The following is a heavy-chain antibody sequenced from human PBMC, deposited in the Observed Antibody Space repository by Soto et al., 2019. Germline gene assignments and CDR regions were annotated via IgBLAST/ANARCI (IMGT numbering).Heavy chain of an antibody. D-gene: IGHD2-15*01. Sequence: ASVKVSCKASGYTFTSYYMHWVRQAPGQGLEWMGIINPSGGSTSYAQKFQGRVTMTRDTSTSTVYMELSGLRSEDTAVYYCARDRLGGYCSGGSCPLHAFDIWGQGTMVTV. J-gene: IGHJ3*02. CDR3: ARDRLGGYCSGGSCPLHAFDI. CDR2: INPSGGST. V-gene: IGHV1-46*03. CDR1: GYTFTSYY.